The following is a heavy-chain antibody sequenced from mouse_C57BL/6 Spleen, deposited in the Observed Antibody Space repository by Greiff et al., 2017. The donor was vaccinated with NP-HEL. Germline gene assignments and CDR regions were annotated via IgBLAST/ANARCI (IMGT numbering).Heavy chain of an antibody. CDR3: TDVVVGDYAMDY. D-gene: IGHD1-1*01. CDR2: IRLKSDNYAT. V-gene: IGHV6-3*01. Sequence: EVKVEESGGGLVQPGGSMKLSCVASGFTFSNYWMNWVRQSPEKGLEWVAQIRLKSDNYATHYAESVKGRFTISRDDSKSSVYLQMNNLRAEDTGIYYCTDVVVGDYAMDYWGQGTSVTVSS. J-gene: IGHJ4*01. CDR1: GFTFSNYW.